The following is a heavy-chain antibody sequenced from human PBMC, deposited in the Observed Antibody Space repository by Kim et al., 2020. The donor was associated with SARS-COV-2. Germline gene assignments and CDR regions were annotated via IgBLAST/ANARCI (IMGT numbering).Heavy chain of an antibody. Sequence: GGSLRLSCAASGYIFNTYSMAWGRQAPGKGLEWVSSIELWGNNVYYADPVKGRFITSRDNGRNLLYLSMNSLRAEDTGVYYCVRVLQGYFQYWGQGALVTVPS. CDR1: GYIFNTYS. CDR3: VRVLQGYFQY. V-gene: IGHV3-21*01. CDR2: IELWGNNV. J-gene: IGHJ4*02. D-gene: IGHD2-21*01.